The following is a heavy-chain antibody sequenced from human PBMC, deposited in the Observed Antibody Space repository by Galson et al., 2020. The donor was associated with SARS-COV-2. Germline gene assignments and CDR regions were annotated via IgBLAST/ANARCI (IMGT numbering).Heavy chain of an antibody. Sequence: SETLSLTCAVSGGSISSSNWWSWVRQPAGKGLEWTGEIYHSGSTNYNPSLKSRVTISVDKSKNQFSLKLSSVTAADTAVYYCARVYFYFSGGSCDAGNWSDPWGQGTLVTVSS. V-gene: IGHV4-4*02. CDR1: GGSISSSNW. CDR3: ARVYFYFSGGSCDAGNWSDP. CDR2: IYHSGST. D-gene: IGHD2-15*01. J-gene: IGHJ5*02.